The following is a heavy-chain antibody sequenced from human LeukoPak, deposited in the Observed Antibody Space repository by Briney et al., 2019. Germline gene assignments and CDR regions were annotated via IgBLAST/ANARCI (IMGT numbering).Heavy chain of an antibody. CDR1: GGSFSGYY. J-gene: IGHJ4*02. Sequence: SETLSLTCAVYGGSFSGYYWSWIRQPPGKGLEWIGEINHSGSTNYNPSLKSRVTISVDTSKNQFSLKLSSVTAADTAVYYCAKPGEPSNYYFDYWGQGALVTVSS. V-gene: IGHV4-34*01. D-gene: IGHD1-14*01. CDR3: AKPGEPSNYYFDY. CDR2: INHSGST.